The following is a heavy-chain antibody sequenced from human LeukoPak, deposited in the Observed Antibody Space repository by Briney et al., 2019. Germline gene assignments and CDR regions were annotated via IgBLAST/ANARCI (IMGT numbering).Heavy chain of an antibody. Sequence: SETLSLTCIISGGTFRTYYWTWIRQPPGKGLEWIGYVYNSGSTNYSNYNPSLKSRVTISVDTSKNQFSLKLSSVTAADTAVYYCARAGGYGENGMDVWGQGTTVTVSS. J-gene: IGHJ6*02. CDR1: GGTFRTYY. D-gene: IGHD6-25*01. CDR2: VYNSGST. CDR3: ARAGGYGENGMDV. V-gene: IGHV4-59*01.